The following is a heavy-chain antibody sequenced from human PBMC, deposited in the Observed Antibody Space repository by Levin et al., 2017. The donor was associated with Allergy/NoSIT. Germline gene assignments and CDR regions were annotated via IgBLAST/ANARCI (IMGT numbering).Heavy chain of an antibody. CDR2: IYYSGST. CDR3: ARRGGGGRAFDI. J-gene: IGHJ3*02. Sequence: SETLSLTCTVSGGSVSSDTYYWSWIRQPPGKGLEWIGYIYYSGSTNYNPSLKSQVTISVDTSKNQFSLKLSSVTAADTAVYYCARRGGGGRAFDIWGQGTMITVSS. V-gene: IGHV4-61*01. D-gene: IGHD2-15*01. CDR1: GGSVSSDTYY.